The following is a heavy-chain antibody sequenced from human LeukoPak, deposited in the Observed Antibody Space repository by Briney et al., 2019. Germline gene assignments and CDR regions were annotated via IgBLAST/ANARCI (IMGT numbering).Heavy chain of an antibody. V-gene: IGHV1-69*04. Sequence: GASVKVSCKASGGTFSSYAISWVRQAPGQGLEWMGRIIPILGIANYAQKFQGRVTITADKSTSTAYMELSSLRSEDTAVYYCARAHITMVRGVIPYFDYWGQGTLVTVSS. CDR1: GGTFSSYA. CDR2: IIPILGIA. D-gene: IGHD3-10*01. J-gene: IGHJ4*02. CDR3: ARAHITMVRGVIPYFDY.